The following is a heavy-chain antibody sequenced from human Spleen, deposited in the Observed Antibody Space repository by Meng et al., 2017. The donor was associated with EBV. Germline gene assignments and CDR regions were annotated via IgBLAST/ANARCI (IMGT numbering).Heavy chain of an antibody. J-gene: IGHJ4*02. D-gene: IGHD6-19*01. CDR3: ATSGWSDYYDS. V-gene: IGHV6-1*01. Sequence: LQKEGPGLGKVSQPLSSTCDISVDSVPRNSVVWTWIRQSPWRGLEWLGRTYYRSEWYHDYAGSVKSRITINPDTSKNQFSLQLDSVTPEDTAVYYCATSGWSDYYDSWGQGTLVTVSS. CDR1: VDSVPRNSVV. CDR2: TYYRSEWYH.